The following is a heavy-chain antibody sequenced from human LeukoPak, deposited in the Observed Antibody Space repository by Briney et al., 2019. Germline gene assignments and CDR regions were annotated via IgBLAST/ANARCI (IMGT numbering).Heavy chain of an antibody. CDR1: GGSFSGYY. V-gene: IGHV4-34*01. CDR2: INHSGST. Sequence: KPSETLSLTCAVYGGSFSGYYWSWIRQPPGKGLEWIGEINHSGSTNYNPSLKSRVTISVDTSKNQFSLKLSSVTAADTAVYYCASRPRGYGGHDAFDIWSQGTMVTVSS. J-gene: IGHJ3*02. CDR3: ASRPRGYGGHDAFDI. D-gene: IGHD4-17*01.